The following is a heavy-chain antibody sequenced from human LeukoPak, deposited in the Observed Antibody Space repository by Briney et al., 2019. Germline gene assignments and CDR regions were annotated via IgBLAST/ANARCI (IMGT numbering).Heavy chain of an antibody. CDR2: IWYDGSNK. V-gene: IGHV3-33*01. D-gene: IGHD6-13*01. Sequence: VRQAPGXXLEWVAVIWYDGSNKYYADTVKGRFTISRDNSKNTLYLQMNSLRAEDTAVYYCVIAAAEVDYWGQGTLVTVSS. CDR3: VIAAAEVDY. J-gene: IGHJ4*02.